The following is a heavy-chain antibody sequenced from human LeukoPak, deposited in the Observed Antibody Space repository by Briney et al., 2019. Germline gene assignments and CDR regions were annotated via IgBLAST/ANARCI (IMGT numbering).Heavy chain of an antibody. Sequence: GGSLRLSCAASGFTFSRHWMYWVRQAPGKGLEWVSSISSSSSYIYYADSVRGRFTISRDNAKNSLYLQMNSLRAEDTAVYYCARGRDGSQSPIDDWGQGTLVTVSS. CDR3: ARGRDGSQSPIDD. CDR2: ISSSSSYI. CDR1: GFTFSRHW. J-gene: IGHJ4*02. V-gene: IGHV3-21*01. D-gene: IGHD5-24*01.